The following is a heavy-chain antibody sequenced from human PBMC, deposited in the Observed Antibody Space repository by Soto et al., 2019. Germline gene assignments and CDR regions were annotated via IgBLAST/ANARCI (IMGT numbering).Heavy chain of an antibody. CDR3: ARDSRINYFDY. CDR2: IIPILGIA. CDR1: GGTFSSYT. J-gene: IGHJ4*02. V-gene: IGHV1-69*08. Sequence: QVQLVQSGAEVKKPGSSVKVSCKASGGTFSSYTISWVRQAPGQGLEWMGRIIPILGIANYAQKFQGRVTITADKSTSTANMELSSLRSEDTAVYYCARDSRINYFDYWGQGTLVTVSS.